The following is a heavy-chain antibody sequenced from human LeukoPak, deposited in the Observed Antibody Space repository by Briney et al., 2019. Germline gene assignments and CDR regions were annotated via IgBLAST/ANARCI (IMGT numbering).Heavy chain of an antibody. D-gene: IGHD3-16*01. Sequence: ASVTVSCKASGGTFSVYAISWVRQAPGQGLEWMGWMNPNSGNTGYAQKFQGRVTMTRNTSISTAYMELSSLRSEDTAVYYCARGLGGYDAFDIWGQGTMVTVSS. CDR1: GGTFSVYA. CDR2: MNPNSGNT. J-gene: IGHJ3*02. CDR3: ARGLGGYDAFDI. V-gene: IGHV1-8*02.